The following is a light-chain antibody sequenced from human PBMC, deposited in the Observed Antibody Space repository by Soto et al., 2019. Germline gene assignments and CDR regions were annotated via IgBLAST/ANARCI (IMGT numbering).Light chain of an antibody. CDR2: AAS. Sequence: DIPMTQSPSSLSASVGDTVTITCRAGQSISSYLNWYQQKPGQAPKLLIYAASDLQTGVPTRFSGSGSGTDFTLTIHGLQPEDFASIYCQQSYRTPYTFGPGTKLEIK. V-gene: IGKV1-39*01. CDR3: QQSYRTPYT. J-gene: IGKJ2*01. CDR1: QSISSY.